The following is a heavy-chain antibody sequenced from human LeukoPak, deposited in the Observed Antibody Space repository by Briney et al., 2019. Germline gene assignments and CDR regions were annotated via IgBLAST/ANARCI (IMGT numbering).Heavy chain of an antibody. CDR3: ARKLYGSGSSNAFDI. V-gene: IGHV2-70*11. CDR1: GFSLSTGEMS. CDR2: IDWDDDK. J-gene: IGHJ3*02. D-gene: IGHD3-10*01. Sequence: SGPALVKPTQTLTLTCTFSGFSLSTGEMSVSWVRQPPGKALEWLARIDWDDDKYYSTPLKTRLTISKDTSKNQVVLTMTNMDPVDTATYYCARKLYGSGSSNAFDIWGQGTMVTVSS.